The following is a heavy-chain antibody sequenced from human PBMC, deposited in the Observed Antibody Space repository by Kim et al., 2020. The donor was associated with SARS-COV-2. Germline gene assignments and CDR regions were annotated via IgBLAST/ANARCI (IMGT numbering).Heavy chain of an antibody. CDR3: ARVDTAVIATDAFDI. D-gene: IGHD5-18*01. V-gene: IGHV6-1*01. Sequence: VSVKSRRTINPDTSKNQFSLQLNSVTPEDTAVYYCARVDTAVIATDAFDIWGQGTMVTVSS. J-gene: IGHJ3*02.